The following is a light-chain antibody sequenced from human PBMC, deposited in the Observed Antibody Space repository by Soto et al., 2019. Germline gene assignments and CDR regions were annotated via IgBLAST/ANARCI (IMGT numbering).Light chain of an antibody. CDR2: AND. V-gene: IGLV1-47*01. Sequence: QSALTQPPSASGTPGQRVTMSCSGSSFSVGRNYVYWYQQLPGTAPKLLIYANDQRPSGVPDRFSGSKSGTLASLAISGLRSEDEADYNCAAWNASLRRHVVRTGTKVPVL. CDR3: AAWNASLRRHV. CDR1: SFSVGRNY. J-gene: IGLJ1*01.